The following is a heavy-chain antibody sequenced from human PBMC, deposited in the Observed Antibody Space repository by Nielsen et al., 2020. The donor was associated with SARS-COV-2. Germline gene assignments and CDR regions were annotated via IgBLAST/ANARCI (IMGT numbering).Heavy chain of an antibody. CDR3: AKSTVVTTYYFDY. V-gene: IGHV3-23*01. J-gene: IGHJ4*02. D-gene: IGHD4-23*01. CDR1: GFTFSSYA. Sequence: GESLKISCAASGFTFSSYAMSWVRQAPGKGLEWVSAISGSGASTYYADSVEGRFTISRDNSKNTLYLQMNSLRAEDTAVYYCAKSTVVTTYYFDYWGQGTLVTVSS. CDR2: ISGSGAST.